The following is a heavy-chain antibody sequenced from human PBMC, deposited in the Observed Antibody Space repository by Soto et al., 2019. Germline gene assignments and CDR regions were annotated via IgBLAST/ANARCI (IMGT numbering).Heavy chain of an antibody. Sequence: GGSLRLSCAASGFTVSSNYMSWVRQAPGKGLEWVSVIYSGGSTYYADSVKGRFTISRDNSKNTLYLQMNSLRAEDTAVYYCARDLPYYDFWSGYCPYGMDVWGQGTTVTVPS. J-gene: IGHJ6*02. CDR3: ARDLPYYDFWSGYCPYGMDV. D-gene: IGHD3-3*01. CDR1: GFTVSSNY. CDR2: IYSGGST. V-gene: IGHV3-53*01.